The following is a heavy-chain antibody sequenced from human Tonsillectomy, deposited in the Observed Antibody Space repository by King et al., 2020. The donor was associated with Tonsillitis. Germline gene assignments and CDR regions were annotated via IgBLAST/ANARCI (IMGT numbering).Heavy chain of an antibody. V-gene: IGHV3-48*02. CDR1: GFTFSSYS. J-gene: IGHJ6*02. CDR3: ARDDLDYFDTSSSYSYYGMDV. D-gene: IGHD3-22*01. Sequence: QLVQSGGGLVQPGGSLRLSCAASGFTFSSYSMNWVRQAPGKGLEWISYISKSSGTIHYADSVKGRFTISRDNAKNSLYLQMNSLRDEDTAVYYCARDDLDYFDTSSSYSYYGMDVWGQGTTVTVSS. CDR2: ISKSSGTI.